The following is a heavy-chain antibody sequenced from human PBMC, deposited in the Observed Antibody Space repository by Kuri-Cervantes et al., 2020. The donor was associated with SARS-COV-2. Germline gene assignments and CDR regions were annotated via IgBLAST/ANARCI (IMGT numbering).Heavy chain of an antibody. V-gene: IGHV1-18*01. Sequence: ASVKVSCKAFGDSFSSNSFNWVRQAPGQGLEWMGWISAYNGNTNYAQKLQGRVTMTTDTSTSTAYMELRSLRSDDTAVYYCAMTCSSGWYVDAFDIWGQGTMVTVSS. CDR3: AMTCSSGWYVDAFDI. CDR1: GDSFSSNS. J-gene: IGHJ3*02. D-gene: IGHD6-19*01. CDR2: ISAYNGNT.